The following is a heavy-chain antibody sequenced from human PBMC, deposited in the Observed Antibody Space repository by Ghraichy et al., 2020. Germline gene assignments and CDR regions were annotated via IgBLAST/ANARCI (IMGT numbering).Heavy chain of an antibody. CDR1: GFNFNIYS. J-gene: IGHJ4*02. CDR2: ISSDGRHI. D-gene: IGHD1-26*01. V-gene: IGHV3-21*06. Sequence: GGSLRLSCGASGFNFNIYSMNWVRQAPGNGLEWVSSISSDGRHIYYADSVRGRFAISRDNAQNTVFLQTNSLRGEDMAVYYCTRAGIVGATPAFDYWGQGTLVTVSS. CDR3: TRAGIVGATPAFDY.